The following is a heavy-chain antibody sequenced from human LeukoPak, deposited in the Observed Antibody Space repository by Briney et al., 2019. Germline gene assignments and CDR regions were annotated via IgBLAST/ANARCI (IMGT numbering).Heavy chain of an antibody. D-gene: IGHD3-3*01. Sequence: GGSLRLSCVASGFTFGKYWMSWVRQAPGKGLEWVANIKLDGSEKNYVDSVKGRFIISRDNTKNSLYLQMNSLRAEDTAVFYCARDQYDTWSRRGNFDSWGQGTLVIVSS. CDR2: IKLDGSEK. V-gene: IGHV3-7*03. J-gene: IGHJ4*02. CDR1: GFTFGKYW. CDR3: ARDQYDTWSRRGNFDS.